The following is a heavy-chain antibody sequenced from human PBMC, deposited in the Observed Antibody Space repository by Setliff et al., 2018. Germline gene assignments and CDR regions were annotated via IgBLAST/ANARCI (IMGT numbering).Heavy chain of an antibody. CDR1: GGSISTYY. Sequence: PSETLSLTCTVSGGSISTYYWSWIRQPPGKGLEWIGYVYYTGSTKYNPSLWSRLTMSIDTSKKQFSLRLTSVSAADTAVYYCARLRKSTPHWYFDLWGRGTLVTVSS. CDR3: ARLRKSTPHWYFDL. CDR2: VYYTGST. V-gene: IGHV4-59*01. J-gene: IGHJ2*01.